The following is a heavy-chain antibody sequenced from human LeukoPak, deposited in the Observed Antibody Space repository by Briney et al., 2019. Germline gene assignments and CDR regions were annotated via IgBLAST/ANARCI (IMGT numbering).Heavy chain of an antibody. V-gene: IGHV3-23*01. Sequence: GGSLRPSCAASRFTFSSYAMSWVRQAPGKGLEWVSGISASGGSTYYADSVKGRFTISRDNSKNTVHLQMNSLRAEDTAVYYCANADYSNYPPMKYWGQGTLVTVSS. J-gene: IGHJ4*02. CDR2: ISASGGST. CDR3: ANADYSNYPPMKY. D-gene: IGHD4-11*01. CDR1: RFTFSSYA.